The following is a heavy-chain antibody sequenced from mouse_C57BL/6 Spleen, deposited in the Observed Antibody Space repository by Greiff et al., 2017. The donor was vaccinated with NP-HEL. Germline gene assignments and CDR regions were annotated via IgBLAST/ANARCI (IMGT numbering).Heavy chain of an antibody. Sequence: QVQLQQPGAELVRPGSSVKLSCKASGYTFTSYWMDWVKQRPGQGLEWIGNIYPSDSETHYNQKFKDKATLTVDKSSSTAYMQLSSLTSEDSAVYYCARGIDYYGSGYSAWFAYWGQGTLVTVSA. J-gene: IGHJ3*01. CDR2: IYPSDSET. CDR1: GYTFTSYW. V-gene: IGHV1-61*01. D-gene: IGHD1-1*01. CDR3: ARGIDYYGSGYSAWFAY.